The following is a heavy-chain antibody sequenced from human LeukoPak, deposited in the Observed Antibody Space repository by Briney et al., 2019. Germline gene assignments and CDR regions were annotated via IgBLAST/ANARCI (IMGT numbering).Heavy chain of an antibody. V-gene: IGHV3-7*01. Sequence: PGGSLRLSCSASGFIFSSYWMSWVRQAPGKGLEWVAIIKQDESEKYYVDSVKGRFTISRDNAKNSLYLQMNSLRAEDTAVYYCAKSGLSRLDYWSQGTLVTVSS. CDR1: GFIFSSYW. CDR2: IKQDESEK. D-gene: IGHD4/OR15-4a*01. J-gene: IGHJ4*02. CDR3: AKSGLSRLDY.